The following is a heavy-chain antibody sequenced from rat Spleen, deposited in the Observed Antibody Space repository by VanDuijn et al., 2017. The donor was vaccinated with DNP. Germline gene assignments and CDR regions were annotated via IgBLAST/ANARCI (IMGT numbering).Heavy chain of an antibody. Sequence: EEQLQESGPGLVKPSQSLSLTCSVTGYSITSNYWGWIRKFPGNKMEEIGHIISSGSTSYNPSLKSRISITRDTSKNQFFLHLNSVTTEDTATYYCSRWPGYNPPYAMDAWGQGTSVTVSS. CDR2: IISSGST. D-gene: IGHD1-4*01. V-gene: IGHV3-1*01. CDR1: GYSITSNY. CDR3: SRWPGYNPPYAMDA. J-gene: IGHJ4*01.